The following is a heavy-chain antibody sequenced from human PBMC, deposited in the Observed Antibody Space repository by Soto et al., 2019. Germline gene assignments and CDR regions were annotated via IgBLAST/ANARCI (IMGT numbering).Heavy chain of an antibody. J-gene: IGHJ4*02. CDR1: GFTFKDYA. Sequence: GGSLRLSCAASGFTFKDYAMSWVRQAPGKGLQWVSIIIANGGTFYADSVKGRFTISRDNSKNTVYLQMSSLRVEDTAIYYCARDYTVAADPSSVILFDYWGQGALVTVSS. D-gene: IGHD2-15*01. V-gene: IGHV3-23*01. CDR2: IIANGGT. CDR3: ARDYTVAADPSSVILFDY.